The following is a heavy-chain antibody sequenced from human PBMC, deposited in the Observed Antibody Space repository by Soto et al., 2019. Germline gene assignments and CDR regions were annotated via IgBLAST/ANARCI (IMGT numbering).Heavy chain of an antibody. CDR3: ARGRGGYSGYGAYYYYGMDV. V-gene: IGHV1-46*01. CDR1: GYTFTSYY. CDR2: INPSGGST. D-gene: IGHD5-12*01. J-gene: IGHJ6*02. Sequence: QVQLVQSGAEVKKPGASVKVSCKASGYTFTSYYMHWVRQAPGQGLEWMGIINPSGGSTSYAQKFQGRVTMPRDTSTSTVYMELSSLRSEDTAVYYCARGRGGYSGYGAYYYYGMDVWGQGTTVTVSS.